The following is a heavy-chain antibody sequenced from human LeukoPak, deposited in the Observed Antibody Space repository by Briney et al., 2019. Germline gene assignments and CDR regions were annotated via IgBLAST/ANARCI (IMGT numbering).Heavy chain of an antibody. D-gene: IGHD6-13*01. Sequence: PGGSLRLSCAVSGFTVSSNYMSWVRQAPGKGLEWVSAISGSGGSTYYADSVKGRFTISRDNSKNTLYLQMNSLGAEDTAVYYCAKGFSATAAAGYYFDYWGQGTLVTVSS. CDR3: AKGFSATAAAGYYFDY. J-gene: IGHJ4*02. V-gene: IGHV3-23*01. CDR1: GFTVSSNY. CDR2: ISGSGGST.